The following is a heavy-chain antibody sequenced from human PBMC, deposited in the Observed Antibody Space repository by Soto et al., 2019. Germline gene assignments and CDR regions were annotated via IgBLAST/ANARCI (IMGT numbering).Heavy chain of an antibody. V-gene: IGHV3-23*01. CDR3: AKDPYSGVLVPVAIGFDP. CDR1: GFAFINYA. CDR2: ISGSGGSA. Sequence: WGSLRLSCAASGFAFINYAMTFFRHCPWKWLEWVSAISGSGGSAYYADSVKGRFTISRDNSKNTLYLQMNSLRADDSGVYYCAKDPYSGVLVPVAIGFDPWGPGTLVTV. J-gene: IGHJ5*02. D-gene: IGHD2-2*01.